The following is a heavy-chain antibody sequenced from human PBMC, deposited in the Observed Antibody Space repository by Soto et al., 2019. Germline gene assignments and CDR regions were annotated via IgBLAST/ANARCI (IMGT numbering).Heavy chain of an antibody. Sequence: SETLSLTCTVSGGSISSYYWSWIRQPPGKGLEWIGYIYYSGSTNYNPSLKSRVTISVDTSKNQFSLKLSSVTAADTAVYYCARDSEVYSTGYGMDVWGQGTTVTVSS. CDR3: ARDSEVYSTGYGMDV. CDR1: GGSISSYY. D-gene: IGHD6-25*01. V-gene: IGHV4-59*01. J-gene: IGHJ6*02. CDR2: IYYSGST.